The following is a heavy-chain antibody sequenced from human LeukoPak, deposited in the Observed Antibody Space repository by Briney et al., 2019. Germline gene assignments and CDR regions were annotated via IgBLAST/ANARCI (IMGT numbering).Heavy chain of an antibody. CDR3: AKGDSSRFDY. Sequence: GGSLRLSCAASGFTFGSYAMSWVRQAPGKGLEWVSAISGSGGSTYFADSVKGRFPISRDNSKNTLYLQMNSLRAEDTAVYYCAKGDSSRFDYWGQGTLVTVSS. J-gene: IGHJ4*02. V-gene: IGHV3-23*01. CDR2: ISGSGGST. D-gene: IGHD6-13*01. CDR1: GFTFGSYA.